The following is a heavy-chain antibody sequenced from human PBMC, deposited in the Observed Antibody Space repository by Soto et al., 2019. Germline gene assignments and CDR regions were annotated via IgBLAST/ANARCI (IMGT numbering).Heavy chain of an antibody. CDR2: IYYSGST. V-gene: IGHV4-39*01. J-gene: IGHJ2*01. Sequence: QLQLQESGPGLVKPSETLSLTCTVSGGSISSSSYYWGWIRQPPGKGLEWIGSIYYSGSTYYNPSLKSRVTISVDTSKNQFSLKLSSVTAADTAVYYCARPRGGNSWYFDLWGRGTLVTVSS. CDR3: ARPRGGNSWYFDL. D-gene: IGHD2-21*02. CDR1: GGSISSSSYY.